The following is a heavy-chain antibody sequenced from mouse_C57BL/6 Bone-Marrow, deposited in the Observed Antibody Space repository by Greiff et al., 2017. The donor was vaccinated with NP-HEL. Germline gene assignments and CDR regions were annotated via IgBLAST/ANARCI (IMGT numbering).Heavy chain of an antibody. V-gene: IGHV5-16*01. CDR3: ARDLGTTVVPYWYFDV. J-gene: IGHJ1*03. D-gene: IGHD1-1*01. Sequence: EVKLVESEGGLVQPGSSMKLSCTASGFTFSDYYMAWVRQVPEKGLEWVANINYDGSSTYYLDSLKSRFIISRDNAKNILYLQMSSLKSEDTATYYCARDLGTTVVPYWYFDVWGTGTTVTVSS. CDR1: GFTFSDYY. CDR2: INYDGSST.